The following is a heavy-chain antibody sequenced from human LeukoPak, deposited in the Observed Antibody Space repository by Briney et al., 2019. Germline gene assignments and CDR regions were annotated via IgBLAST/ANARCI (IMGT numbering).Heavy chain of an antibody. CDR2: INYDGSNR. J-gene: IGHJ4*02. D-gene: IGHD3-16*01. V-gene: IGHV3-33*01. CDR1: GFSLSNYG. Sequence: HPGGSLRLSCAASGFSLSNYGLHWVRQGPGKGLEWLAVINYDGSNRYYADSVKGRFTISKDSSENTLYLQMNSLRADDTAMYYCARWGGTRQFHFDYWGQGTLATVSS. CDR3: ARWGGTRQFHFDY.